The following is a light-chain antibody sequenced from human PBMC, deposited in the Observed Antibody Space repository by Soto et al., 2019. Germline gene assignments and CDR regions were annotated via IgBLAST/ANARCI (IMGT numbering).Light chain of an antibody. V-gene: IGKV3-15*01. CDR2: GVF. CDR1: QSVSSN. Sequence: EIVMTQSPATLSVSPGERATLSCRTNQSVSSNLAWYQQKPGQAPRLLIYGVFTRATGIPARFSGSGSGTEFSLTISSLQSEDFTVYCCQQYNNWPWTFGQGTKVEMK. CDR3: QQYNNWPWT. J-gene: IGKJ1*01.